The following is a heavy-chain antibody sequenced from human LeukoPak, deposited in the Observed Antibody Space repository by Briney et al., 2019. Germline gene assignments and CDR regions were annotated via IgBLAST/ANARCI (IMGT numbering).Heavy chain of an antibody. CDR3: ARRSSGWHYYFDY. J-gene: IGHJ4*02. V-gene: IGHV3-48*03. CDR2: ISGSGSTI. CDR1: GFTFSSYE. D-gene: IGHD6-19*01. Sequence: GSLRLSCAASGFTFSSYEMNWVRQAPGKGLEWVSYISGSGSTIYYADSVKGRFTISRDNAKNSLYLQMNSLRAEDTAVYYCARRSSGWHYYFDYWGQGTLVTVSS.